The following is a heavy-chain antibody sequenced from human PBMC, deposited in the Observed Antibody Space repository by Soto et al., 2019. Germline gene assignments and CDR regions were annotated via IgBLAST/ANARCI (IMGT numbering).Heavy chain of an antibody. CDR2: IKQDGSAE. V-gene: IGHV3-7*01. CDR3: VRDARGVESPHKRLAP. J-gene: IGHJ5*02. CDR1: GFLFTNYF. D-gene: IGHD3-3*01. Sequence: GVSLRLSCAASGFLFTNYFMSWVRQAPGKGLEWVANIKQDGSAEYYLDSVKGRFAISRDNTKNSLFLQMNSLRAEDTAVYYCVRDARGVESPHKRLAPSSQGTCVTVSS.